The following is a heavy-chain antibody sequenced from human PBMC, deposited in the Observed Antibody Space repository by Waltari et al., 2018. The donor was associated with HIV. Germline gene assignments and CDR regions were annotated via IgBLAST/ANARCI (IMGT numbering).Heavy chain of an antibody. D-gene: IGHD4-17*01. CDR3: ARDRGDYGGNGDY. Sequence: EVQLVESGGGLVKPGGSLRLSCAASGFTFRSYSMNWVRQAPGKGLELVSSISSSSSYIYYADSVKGRFTISRDNAKNSLYLQMNSLRAEDTAVYYCARDRGDYGGNGDYWGQGTLVTVSS. V-gene: IGHV3-21*01. J-gene: IGHJ4*02. CDR1: GFTFRSYS. CDR2: ISSSSSYI.